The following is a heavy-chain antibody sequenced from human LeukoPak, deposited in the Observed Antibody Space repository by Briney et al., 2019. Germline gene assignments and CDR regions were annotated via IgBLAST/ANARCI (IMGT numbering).Heavy chain of an antibody. CDR3: TRVQAGRSGLMDV. D-gene: IGHD2-8*02. CDR2: IGPDGTGI. CDR1: GFTLSGYW. V-gene: IGHV3-74*01. Sequence: GGSLRLSCAASGFTLSGYWMHWGRQAPGKGRVWVSRIGPDGTGITYAVSVKGRFTISRDIAKNTVYLQMNSLRAEDAALYYCTRVQAGRSGLMDVWGRGTTVTVSS. J-gene: IGHJ6*02.